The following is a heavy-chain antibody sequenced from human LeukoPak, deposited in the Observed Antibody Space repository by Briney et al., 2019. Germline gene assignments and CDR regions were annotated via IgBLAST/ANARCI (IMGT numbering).Heavy chain of an antibody. V-gene: IGHV4-59*01. CDR2: IYYTGST. Sequence: SETLSLTCTVSGGSISTYYWSWIRQPPGKGLEWIGYIYYTGSTNYNPSLKSRVTISVDTSKNQFSLKLSSVTAADTAVYYCARDRGDGYDFWDYWGQGTLVTVSS. D-gene: IGHD5-12*01. CDR1: GGSISTYY. CDR3: ARDRGDGYDFWDY. J-gene: IGHJ4*02.